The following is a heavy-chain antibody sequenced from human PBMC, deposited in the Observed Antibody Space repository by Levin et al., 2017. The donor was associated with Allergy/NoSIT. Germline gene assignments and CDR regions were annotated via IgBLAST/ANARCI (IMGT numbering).Heavy chain of an antibody. Sequence: GGSLRLSCAASGFTFSSFAMTWVRQAPGKGLEWVSAISGSGGTTYYADSVRGRFTTSRDNFGNTLYLQMNSLRAEDTAVYYCVKEVISATGGYWGQGTLVTVSS. V-gene: IGHV3-23*01. CDR3: VKEVISATGGY. CDR2: ISGSGGTT. J-gene: IGHJ4*02. CDR1: GFTFSSFA. D-gene: IGHD2-15*01.